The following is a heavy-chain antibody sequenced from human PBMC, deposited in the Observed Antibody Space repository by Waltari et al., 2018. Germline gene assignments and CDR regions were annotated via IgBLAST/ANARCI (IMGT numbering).Heavy chain of an antibody. Sequence: EVQLVESGGGLIQPGGSLRLSCAASGFTVSSNYMSWVRQAPGKGLEWVSVIYSGGSTYYADSVKGRFTISRDNSKNTLYLQMNSLRAEDTAVYYCARGPSNQYYYDSSSLYYFDYWGQGTLVTVSS. CDR1: GFTVSSNY. J-gene: IGHJ4*02. V-gene: IGHV3-53*01. CDR3: ARGPSNQYYYDSSSLYYFDY. D-gene: IGHD3-22*01. CDR2: IYSGGST.